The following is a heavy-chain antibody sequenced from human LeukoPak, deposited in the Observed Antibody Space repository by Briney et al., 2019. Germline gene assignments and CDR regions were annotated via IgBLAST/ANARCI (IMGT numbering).Heavy chain of an antibody. V-gene: IGHV4-59*08. CDR2: IYYSGST. CDR1: GCSISSYY. Sequence: SETLSLTCTVSGCSISSYYWSWIRQPPGKGLEWIGYIYYSGSTNYNPSLKSRVTISVDTSKNQFSLKLSSVTAADTAVYYCASAYPFDYWGQGTLVTVSS. D-gene: IGHD2-2*02. CDR3: ASAYPFDY. J-gene: IGHJ4*02.